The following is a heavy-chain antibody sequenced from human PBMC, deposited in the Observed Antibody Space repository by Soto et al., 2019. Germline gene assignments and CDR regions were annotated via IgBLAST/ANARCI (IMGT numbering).Heavy chain of an antibody. Sequence: SETLSLTCAVYGGSFSGYYWSWIRQPPGKGLEWIGEINHSGSTNYNPSLKSRVTISVDTSKNQFSLKLSSVTAADTAVYYCARGRRSYGYFDPRGQGTLVTVSS. V-gene: IGHV4-34*01. CDR2: INHSGST. D-gene: IGHD5-18*01. CDR1: GGSFSGYY. CDR3: ARGRRSYGYFDP. J-gene: IGHJ5*02.